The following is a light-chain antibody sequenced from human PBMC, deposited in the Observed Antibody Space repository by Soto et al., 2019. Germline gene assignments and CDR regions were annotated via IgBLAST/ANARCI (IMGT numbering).Light chain of an antibody. Sequence: SYELTQPPSVSVSPGQTASITCSGDKLGDKYACWYQQRPGQSPVLVIYQDRKRPSGIPERFSGSNSGNTATLTISGTQAMDEADYYCQAWDSSTVDFGGGTKLTVL. J-gene: IGLJ2*01. CDR3: QAWDSSTVD. CDR2: QDR. CDR1: KLGDKY. V-gene: IGLV3-1*01.